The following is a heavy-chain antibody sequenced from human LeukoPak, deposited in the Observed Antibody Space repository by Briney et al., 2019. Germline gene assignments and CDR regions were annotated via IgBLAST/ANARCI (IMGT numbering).Heavy chain of an antibody. Sequence: SETLSLTCTVSGGSISSYYWSWIRQPPGKGLEWIGYIYYSGSTNYNPSLKSRVTISVDTSKNQFSLKLSSVTAADTAVYYCARVAYYDSSGYNYTPEDYYFDYWGQGTLVTVSS. V-gene: IGHV4-59*01. CDR2: IYYSGST. CDR1: GGSISSYY. D-gene: IGHD3-22*01. CDR3: ARVAYYDSSGYNYTPEDYYFDY. J-gene: IGHJ4*02.